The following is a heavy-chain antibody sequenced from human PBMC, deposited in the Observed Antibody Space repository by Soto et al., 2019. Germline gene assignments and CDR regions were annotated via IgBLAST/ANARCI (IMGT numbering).Heavy chain of an antibody. V-gene: IGHV3-33*01. CDR2: IWYDGRNK. CDR3: ARVSEYSSSAGGYYYYMDV. J-gene: IGHJ6*03. CDR1: GFTFSSYG. D-gene: IGHD6-6*01. Sequence: QVQLVESGGGVVQPGRSLRLSCAASGFTFSSYGMHWVRQAPGKGLEWVAVIWYDGRNKYYADSVKGRFTISRDNSKNTLYLQMNSLRSEDTAVYYCARVSEYSSSAGGYYYYMDVWGKGTTVTVSS.